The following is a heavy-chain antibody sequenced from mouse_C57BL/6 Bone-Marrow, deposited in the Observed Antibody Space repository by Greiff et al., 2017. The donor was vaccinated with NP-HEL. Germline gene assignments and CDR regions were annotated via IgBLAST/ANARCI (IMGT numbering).Heavy chain of an antibody. J-gene: IGHJ2*01. CDR3: AIITTVVATGYYFDY. CDR1: GYTFTSYW. D-gene: IGHD1-1*01. Sequence: QVQLQQPGAELVRPGSSVKLSCKASGYTFTSYWMHWVKQRPIQGLEWIGNIDPSDSETPYNQKFKDKATLTVDKSSSTAYMQLSSLTSEDSAVYYCAIITTVVATGYYFDYWGQGTTLTVSS. V-gene: IGHV1-52*01. CDR2: IDPSDSET.